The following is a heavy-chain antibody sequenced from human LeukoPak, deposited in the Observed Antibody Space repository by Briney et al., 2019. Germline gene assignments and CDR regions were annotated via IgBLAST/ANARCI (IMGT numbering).Heavy chain of an antibody. CDR1: GFTFSSYN. Sequence: GGSLRLSCAASGFTFSSYNMNWVRQAPGGGLEWVSSISTTSNYIYYADSVKGRFTISRDNAKNSLYLQMNSLRAEDTAVYYCARVHSGSPHWGQGTLVTVSS. V-gene: IGHV3-21*01. J-gene: IGHJ4*02. CDR3: ARVHSGSPH. CDR2: ISTTSNYI. D-gene: IGHD1-26*01.